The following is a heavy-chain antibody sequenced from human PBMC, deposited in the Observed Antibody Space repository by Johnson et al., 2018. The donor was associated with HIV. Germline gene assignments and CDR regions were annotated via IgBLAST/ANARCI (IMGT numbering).Heavy chain of an antibody. V-gene: IGHV3-11*04. CDR2: ITSTGATV. J-gene: IGHJ3*02. CDR3: ASELGIRLDAFDI. CDR1: GFTFSDYY. Sequence: QVQLVESGGGLVNPGGSLRLSCAASGFTFSDYYMSWIRQAPGKGLEWVSYITSTGATVHYADSVKGRFTISRDNSKNTLYLQMNSLRAEDTAVYYCASELGIRLDAFDIWGQGTMVTVSS. D-gene: IGHD7-27*01.